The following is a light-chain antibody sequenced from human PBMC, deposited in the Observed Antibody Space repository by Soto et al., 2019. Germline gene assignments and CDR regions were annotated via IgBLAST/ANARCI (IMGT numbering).Light chain of an antibody. CDR3: WSLTSSSTHV. J-gene: IGLJ1*01. V-gene: IGLV2-23*02. CDR1: SSDFGNYNL. Sequence: LTQPASVSGSPGQSITISCTGTSSDFGNYNLVSWYQQHPGKVPKLILFEVNKRPSGVSGRFSGSKSRNTASLTISGLQAEDEADYYWWSLTSSSTHVFGNGTKDT. CDR2: EVN.